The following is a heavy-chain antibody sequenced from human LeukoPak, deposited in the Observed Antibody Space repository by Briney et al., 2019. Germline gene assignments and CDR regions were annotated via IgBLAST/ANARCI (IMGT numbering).Heavy chain of an antibody. CDR3: AKDNAYSSGWLYYFDY. Sequence: PGGSLRLSCAASGFTFSSYGMSWVRQAPGKGLEWVSAISGSGGRTYYADSVKGRFTISRDNSKNTLYLQMNSLRAEDTAVYYCAKDNAYSSGWLYYFDYWGQGTLVTVSS. J-gene: IGHJ4*02. D-gene: IGHD6-19*01. CDR1: GFTFSSYG. CDR2: ISGSGGRT. V-gene: IGHV3-23*01.